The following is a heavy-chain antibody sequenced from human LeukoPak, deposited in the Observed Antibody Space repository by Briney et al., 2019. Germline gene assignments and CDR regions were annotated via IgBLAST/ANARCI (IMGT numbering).Heavy chain of an antibody. J-gene: IGHJ4*02. V-gene: IGHV4-39*02. D-gene: IGHD5-12*01. CDR2: IYYSGRT. CDR3: AREDLSGYDYGGY. Sequence: SETLSLTRTVSGGSISSSSHYWGWIRQPPGKGLEWIGSIYYSGRTFYNPSLRSRVTISVDTSKNQFSLRLSSVTAADTAVYYCAREDLSGYDYGGYWGQGTRVTVSS. CDR1: GGSISSSSHY.